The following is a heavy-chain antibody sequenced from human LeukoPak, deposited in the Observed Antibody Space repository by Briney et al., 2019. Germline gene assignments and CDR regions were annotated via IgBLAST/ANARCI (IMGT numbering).Heavy chain of an antibody. CDR1: GFTFSSYV. V-gene: IGHV3-23*01. CDR2: IDGSSAST. CDR3: AKGGGGRRPYYFDY. Sequence: GGALRLSCAASGFTFSSYVMSWVRQAPGKGLEWGSAIDGSSASTYYADSVKGRFTISRDNSKNTLYLQMNSVRAEDTAIYYCAKGGGGRRPYYFDYWGQGTLVTVSS. D-gene: IGHD2-15*01. J-gene: IGHJ4*02.